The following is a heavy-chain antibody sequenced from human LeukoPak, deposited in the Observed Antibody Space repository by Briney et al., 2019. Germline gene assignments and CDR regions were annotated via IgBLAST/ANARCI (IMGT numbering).Heavy chain of an antibody. CDR2: IYPGDSDT. Sequence: GESLKISCKGSGYSFTSYWIGWVRQMPGKGLEWMGIIYPGDSDTRYSPSFQGQVTISADKSISTAYLQWSSLKASDTAMYYCARALYYDILTGYYPSRYFDYWGQGTLVTVSS. J-gene: IGHJ4*02. D-gene: IGHD3-9*01. CDR3: ARALYYDILTGYYPSRYFDY. CDR1: GYSFTSYW. V-gene: IGHV5-51*01.